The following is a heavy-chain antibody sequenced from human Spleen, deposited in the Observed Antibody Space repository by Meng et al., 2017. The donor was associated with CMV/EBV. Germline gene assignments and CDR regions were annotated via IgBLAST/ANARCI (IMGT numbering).Heavy chain of an antibody. Sequence: QLVHSGAEVEKPGASVKVSCKASGYSFSTFGISWVRQVPGQRLEWVGWSSTRYGQTRYAQNLQGRVILSTDTSTNTAYMTLRDLTFDDTAVYFCARESERFGELYDYWGQGTLVTVSS. CDR1: GYSFSTFG. CDR2: SSTRYGQT. J-gene: IGHJ4*02. CDR3: ARESERFGELYDY. D-gene: IGHD3-10*01. V-gene: IGHV1-18*01.